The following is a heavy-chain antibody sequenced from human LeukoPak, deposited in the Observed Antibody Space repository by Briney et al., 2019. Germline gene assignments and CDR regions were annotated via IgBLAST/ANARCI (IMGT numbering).Heavy chain of an antibody. V-gene: IGHV3-72*01. J-gene: IGHJ5*02. CDR3: ARVTQDGWFDP. CDR1: GFTFSDHY. D-gene: IGHD2-21*02. CDR2: TRNKANSYTT. Sequence: PGGSLRLSCAASGFTFSDHYMDWVRQAPGKGLEWVGRTRNKANSYTTEYAASVKGRFTISRDDSKNSLYLQMNSLKTEHTAVYYCARVTQDGWFDPWGQGTLVTVSS.